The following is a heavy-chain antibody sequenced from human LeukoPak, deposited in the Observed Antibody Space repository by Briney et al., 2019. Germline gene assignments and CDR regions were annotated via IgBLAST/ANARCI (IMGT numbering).Heavy chain of an antibody. D-gene: IGHD5-24*01. CDR3: ARDRNGYNRGGFDP. Sequence: SGTLSLTCTVSGGSISSYYWSWIRQPPGKGLEWIGYIYYSGSTNYNPSLKSRVTISVDTSKNQFSLKLSSVTAADTAVYYCARDRNGYNRGGFDPWGQGTLVTVSS. CDR2: IYYSGST. CDR1: GGSISSYY. J-gene: IGHJ5*02. V-gene: IGHV4-59*01.